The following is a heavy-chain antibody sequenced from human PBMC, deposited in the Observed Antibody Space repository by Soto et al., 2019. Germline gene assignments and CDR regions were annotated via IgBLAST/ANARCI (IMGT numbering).Heavy chain of an antibody. CDR3: ARGGYDWGP. V-gene: IGHV4-59*01. J-gene: IGHJ5*02. Sequence: PSETLSLTCTVSGGSISSYYWSWIRQPPGKGLEWIGYIYYSGSTNYNPSLESRVTISVDTSKNQFSLKLTSVTAADTAVYYCARGGYDWGPWGQGALVTVSS. CDR2: IYYSGST. CDR1: GGSISSYY. D-gene: IGHD3-16*01.